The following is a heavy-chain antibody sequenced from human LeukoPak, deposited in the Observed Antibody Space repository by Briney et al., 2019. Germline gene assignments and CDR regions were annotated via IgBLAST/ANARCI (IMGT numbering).Heavy chain of an antibody. CDR1: GFTFSSYE. Sequence: GGSLRLSCAASGFTFSSYEMNWVRQAPGKGLEWVSYISSSGSTIYYADSVKGRFTISRDNAKNSLYLQMNSLRAEDTAVYYCARDPNWGYYDSSKNWFDPWGQGTLVTVSS. CDR2: ISSSGSTI. D-gene: IGHD3-22*01. CDR3: ARDPNWGYYDSSKNWFDP. J-gene: IGHJ5*02. V-gene: IGHV3-48*03.